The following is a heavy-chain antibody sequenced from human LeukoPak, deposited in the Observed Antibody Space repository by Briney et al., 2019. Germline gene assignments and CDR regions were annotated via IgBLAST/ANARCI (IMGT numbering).Heavy chain of an antibody. Sequence: GGSLRLSCAASGFTFSSYEMNWVRQAPGKGLEWVSYISSSGSTIYYADSVKGRFTISRDNAKNSLYLQMNSLRAEDTAVYYCARDLYYHDSSGTSIDYWGQGTLVTVSS. D-gene: IGHD3-22*01. CDR2: ISSSGSTI. V-gene: IGHV3-48*03. J-gene: IGHJ4*02. CDR3: ARDLYYHDSSGTSIDY. CDR1: GFTFSSYE.